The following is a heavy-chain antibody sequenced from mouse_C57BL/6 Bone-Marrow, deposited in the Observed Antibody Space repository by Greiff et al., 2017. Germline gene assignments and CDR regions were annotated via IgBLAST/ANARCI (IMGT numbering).Heavy chain of an antibody. Sequence: QVQLKQSGAELVRPGASVTLSCKASGYTFTDYEMHWVKQTPVHGLEWIGAIDPETGGTAYNQKFKGKAILTADKSSSTAYMELRSLTSEDSAVYYCTNPPSYYSYYGDYGGQGTTLTVSS. D-gene: IGHD2-10*01. V-gene: IGHV1-15*01. J-gene: IGHJ2*01. CDR1: GYTFTDYE. CDR3: TNPPSYYSYYGDY. CDR2: IDPETGGT.